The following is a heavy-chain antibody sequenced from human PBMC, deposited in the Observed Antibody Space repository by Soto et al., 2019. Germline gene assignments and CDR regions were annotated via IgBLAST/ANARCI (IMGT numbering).Heavy chain of an antibody. Sequence: GTSVEVCCNACGYRVSCYYMDGVRQGPGQGLEWMGWINPNSGGTNYAQKFQGRVTMTRDTSISTAYMELSRLRSDDTAVYYCASSLMPPREYWFDPWGQGTLVTVTS. V-gene: IGHV1-2*02. CDR1: GYRVSCYY. CDR3: ASSLMPPREYWFDP. D-gene: IGHD2-8*01. J-gene: IGHJ5*02. CDR2: INPNSGGT.